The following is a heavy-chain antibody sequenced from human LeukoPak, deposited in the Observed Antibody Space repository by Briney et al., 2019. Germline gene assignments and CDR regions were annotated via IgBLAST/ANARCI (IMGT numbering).Heavy chain of an antibody. CDR2: IYTNDTT. Sequence: GGSLRLSCAASGIIVSDNYMSWVRQAPGKGLECVSVIYTNDTTSYPDSVKGRFTISRDKSKNTLYLQINSLRAEDTAVYYCARQRYYGSGTYSDYWGQGTLVSVSS. CDR1: GIIVSDNY. CDR3: ARQRYYGSGTYSDY. V-gene: IGHV3-66*04. D-gene: IGHD3-10*01. J-gene: IGHJ4*02.